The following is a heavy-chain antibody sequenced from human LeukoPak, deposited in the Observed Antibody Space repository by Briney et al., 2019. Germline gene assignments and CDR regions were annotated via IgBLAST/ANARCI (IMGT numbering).Heavy chain of an antibody. D-gene: IGHD3-3*01. CDR1: GYTFTSYA. J-gene: IGHJ6*03. CDR2: ISTNTGNP. CDR3: ARADSGDDFWSGYYTPNYYYYMDV. Sequence: ASVKVSCKASGYTFTSYAMNWVRQAPGQGLEWMGWISTNTGNPTYAQGFTGRFVFSLDTSVSTAYLQISSLKAEDTAVYYCARADSGDDFWSGYYTPNYYYYMDVWGKGTTVTVSS. V-gene: IGHV7-4-1*02.